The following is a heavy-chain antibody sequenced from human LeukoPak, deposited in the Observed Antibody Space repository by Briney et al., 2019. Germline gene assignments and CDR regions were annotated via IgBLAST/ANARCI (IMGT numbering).Heavy chain of an antibody. J-gene: IGHJ4*02. Sequence: SVKVSCKASGGTFSSYAISWVRQAPGQGLEWMGRIIPILGIANYAQKFQGRVTITADKSTSTAYMELSSLRSEDTAVYYCARTDIVVVPAAITDSVSNTEYWGQGTLVTVSS. CDR3: ARTDIVVVPAAITDSVSNTEY. CDR2: IIPILGIA. D-gene: IGHD2-2*02. CDR1: GGTFSSYA. V-gene: IGHV1-69*04.